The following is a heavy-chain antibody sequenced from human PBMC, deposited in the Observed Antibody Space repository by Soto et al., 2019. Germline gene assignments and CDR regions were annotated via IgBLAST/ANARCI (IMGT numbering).Heavy chain of an antibody. J-gene: IGHJ6*02. V-gene: IGHV1-58*01. D-gene: IGHD6-6*01. CDR3: AAEASNYYYYGMDV. CDR2: IVVGSGNT. Sequence: ASVKLSCKDSGFTFTSAAVQWVRQARGQRLEWIGWIVVGSGNTNYAQKFQERVTITRDMSTSTAYMELSSLRSEDTAVYYCAAEASNYYYYGMDVWGQGTTVTVSS. CDR1: GFTFTSAA.